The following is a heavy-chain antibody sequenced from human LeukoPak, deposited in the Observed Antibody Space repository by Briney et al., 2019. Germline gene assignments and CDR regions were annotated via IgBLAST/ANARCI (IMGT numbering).Heavy chain of an antibody. V-gene: IGHV1-69*04. CDR1: GGTFSSYA. CDR3: AREMGYYDSSGAWYYGMDV. CDR2: IIPILGIA. Sequence: SVKVSCKASGGTFSSYAISWVRQAPGQGLEWMGRIIPILGIANYAQKFQGRVTITADKSTSTAYMELSSLRSEDTAVYYCAREMGYYDSSGAWYYGMDVWGQGTTVTVSS. D-gene: IGHD3-22*01. J-gene: IGHJ6*02.